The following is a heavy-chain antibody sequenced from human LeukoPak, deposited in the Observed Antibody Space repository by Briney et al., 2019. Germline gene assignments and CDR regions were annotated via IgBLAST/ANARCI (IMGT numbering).Heavy chain of an antibody. Sequence: GESLKISCKGSGYSFTSYWIGGVRQMPGKGLEWRGVIYPGDSGTRYSPSFQGQVTISADKSISPASLQWSSLKASDTAMYYCARREYSCSGGSCYEYYFDYWGQGTLVTVSS. CDR3: ARREYSCSGGSCYEYYFDY. D-gene: IGHD2-15*01. CDR2: IYPGDSGT. V-gene: IGHV5-51*01. CDR1: GYSFTSYW. J-gene: IGHJ4*02.